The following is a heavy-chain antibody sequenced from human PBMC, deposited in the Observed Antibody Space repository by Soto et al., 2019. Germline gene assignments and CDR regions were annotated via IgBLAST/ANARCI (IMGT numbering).Heavy chain of an antibody. CDR2: INYSGST. J-gene: IGHJ4*02. CDR3: ARAGGVVIDY. V-gene: IGHV4-61*01. D-gene: IGHD2-21*01. CDR1: GGSVSSGSYY. Sequence: QVQLQESGPGLVKPSETLSLTCTVSGGSVSSGSYYWSWIRQPPGKGLEWIGYINYSGSTNNNPSLKSPVPKSVDTSTNQFPLKLSSVTAADTAVYYCARAGGVVIDYWGQGTLVIVSS.